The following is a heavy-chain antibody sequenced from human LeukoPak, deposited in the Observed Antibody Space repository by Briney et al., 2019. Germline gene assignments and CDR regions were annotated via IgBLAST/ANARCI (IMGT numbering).Heavy chain of an antibody. D-gene: IGHD6-19*01. CDR3: GRWLYSSGWAIDY. V-gene: IGHV3-30*02. CDR2: IRYDGSNK. Sequence: GGSLRLSCAASGFTFRSYDMHWVRQAPGKGLEWVAFIRYDGSNKYYADSVKGRFPISRDNSKNTLYLQMDSLRVEDTAVYYCGRWLYSSGWAIDYWGQGTLVTVSS. J-gene: IGHJ4*02. CDR1: GFTFRSYD.